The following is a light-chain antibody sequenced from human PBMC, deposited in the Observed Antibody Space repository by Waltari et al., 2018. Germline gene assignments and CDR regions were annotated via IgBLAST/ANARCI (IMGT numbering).Light chain of an antibody. Sequence: QSALTQPPSASGSPGQSVTISCTGTSSDVGGYNYVYWDHQHPGKAPKPMVYEVSKRPPVLPDRVSWSRSGITASLTVSGRQAEDEADYYCSSYAGNDNFEVFGGGTKLTVL. V-gene: IGLV2-8*01. J-gene: IGLJ3*02. CDR3: SSYAGNDNFEV. CDR1: SSDVGGYNY. CDR2: EVS.